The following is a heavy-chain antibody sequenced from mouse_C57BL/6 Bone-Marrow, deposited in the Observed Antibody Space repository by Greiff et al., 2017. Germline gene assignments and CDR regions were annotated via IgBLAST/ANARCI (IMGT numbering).Heavy chain of an antibody. D-gene: IGHD3-2*02. CDR1: GYTFTSYT. CDR2: INPSSGYT. CDR3: ARGGLRLPFAY. J-gene: IGHJ3*01. V-gene: IGHV1-4*01. Sequence: VHLVESGAELARPGASVKMSCKASGYTFTSYTMHWVKQRPGQGLEWIGYINPSSGYTKYNQKFKDKATLTADKSSRTAYMQLSSLTSEDSAVYYCARGGLRLPFAYWGQGTLVTVSA.